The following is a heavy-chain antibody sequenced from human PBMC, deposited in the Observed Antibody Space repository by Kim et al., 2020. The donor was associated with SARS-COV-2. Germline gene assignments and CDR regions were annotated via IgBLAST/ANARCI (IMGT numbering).Heavy chain of an antibody. D-gene: IGHD6-19*01. CDR3: ARGRQWLVFDP. CDR2: IYYSGST. CDR1: GGSISSYY. V-gene: IGHV4-59*13. Sequence: SETLSLTCTVSGGSISSYYWSWIRQPPGKGLEWIGYIYYSGSTNYNPSLKSRVTISVDTSKNQFSLKLSSVTAADTAVYYCARGRQWLVFDPWGQGTLVTVSS. J-gene: IGHJ5*02.